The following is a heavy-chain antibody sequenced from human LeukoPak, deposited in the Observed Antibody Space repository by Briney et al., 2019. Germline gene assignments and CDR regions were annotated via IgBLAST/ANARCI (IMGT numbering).Heavy chain of an antibody. CDR2: IFPADSST. J-gene: IGHJ3*02. D-gene: IGHD4-17*01. CDR1: GYSFTTYW. Sequence: NPGESLKISCKASGYSFTTYWIGWVRQMPGKGLEWMGIIFPADSSTRYSPSFQGQVSVSADKSMTTAYLQWSSLKASDTAMYFCARWVTTDRGKKDAFDIWGQGTMVTVSS. CDR3: ARWVTTDRGKKDAFDI. V-gene: IGHV5-51*01.